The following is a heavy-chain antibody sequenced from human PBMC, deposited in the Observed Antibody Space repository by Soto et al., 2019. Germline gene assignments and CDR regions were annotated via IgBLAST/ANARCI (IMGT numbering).Heavy chain of an antibody. D-gene: IGHD6-19*01. CDR3: AKGGRQWLVTSDFNY. CDR2: VSHDGRNT. Sequence: VQLVESGGGVVQPGRSLRLSCAASGFTFSDYAMHWVRQAPGKGLEWVAVVSHDGRNTNYADSVKGRFNISRDSSKNTVSLEMTSLRAEDTAVYYCAKGGRQWLVTSDFNYWGQGALVTVSS. V-gene: IGHV3-30*18. CDR1: GFTFSDYA. J-gene: IGHJ4*02.